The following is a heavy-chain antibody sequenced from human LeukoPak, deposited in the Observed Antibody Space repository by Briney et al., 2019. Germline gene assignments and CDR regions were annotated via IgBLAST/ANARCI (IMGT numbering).Heavy chain of an antibody. J-gene: IGHJ6*03. V-gene: IGHV1-46*01. CDR3: AREELLWFGEREYYMDV. D-gene: IGHD3-10*01. CDR2: INPSGGST. CDR1: GYTFTSYY. Sequence: GASVKVSCKASGYTFTSYYMHWVRQAPGQGLEWMGIINPSGGSTSYAQKFQGRVTMTRDMSTSTVYMELSSLRSEDTAVYYCAREELLWFGEREYYMDVWGKGTTVTVSS.